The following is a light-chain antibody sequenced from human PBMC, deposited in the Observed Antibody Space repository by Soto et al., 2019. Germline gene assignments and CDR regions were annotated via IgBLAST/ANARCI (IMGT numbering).Light chain of an antibody. J-gene: IGKJ4*01. Sequence: EIVMTQSPATLSVSPGERATLSCRASQSVSSNLAWYQQKPGQAPRVLIYDISTRATGIPTRFSGSGSGTEFTLTISSLQSEDFATYFCQQGSRFPLAFGGGTKVEI. CDR3: QQGSRFPLA. CDR1: QSVSSN. CDR2: DIS. V-gene: IGKV3D-15*01.